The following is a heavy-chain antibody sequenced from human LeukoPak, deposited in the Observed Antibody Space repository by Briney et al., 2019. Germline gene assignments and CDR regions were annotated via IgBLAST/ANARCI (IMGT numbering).Heavy chain of an antibody. CDR1: GYSFISYW. CDR3: ATAAGGCSSTSCYLSWFDP. Sequence: GESLKISCKGSGYSFISYWIGWVRQMPGKGLEWMGIIYPGDSDTRYSPSFQGQVTISADKSISTAYLQWSSLKASDTAMYYCATAAGGCSSTSCYLSWFDPWGQGTLVTVSS. J-gene: IGHJ5*02. CDR2: IYPGDSDT. V-gene: IGHV5-51*01. D-gene: IGHD2-2*01.